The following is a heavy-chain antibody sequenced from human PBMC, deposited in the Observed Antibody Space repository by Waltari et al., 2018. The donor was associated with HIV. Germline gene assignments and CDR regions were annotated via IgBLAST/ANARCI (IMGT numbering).Heavy chain of an antibody. CDR1: GDSIRTESGRYL. CDR3: ARSPKQWLSMRVIFFDV. V-gene: IGHV4-61*02. Sequence: QVQLDESGPGLVEPSPPLSLTCFVSGDSIRTESGRYLWAWIRQSDGKELECIGHIATGVTTYYSPSLNRRVSIAVNESKRSFSLTVNAVTAADTSGYVCARSPKQWLSMRVIFFDVWGRGTLVTVSP. D-gene: IGHD6-19*01. J-gene: IGHJ2*01. CDR2: IATGVTT.